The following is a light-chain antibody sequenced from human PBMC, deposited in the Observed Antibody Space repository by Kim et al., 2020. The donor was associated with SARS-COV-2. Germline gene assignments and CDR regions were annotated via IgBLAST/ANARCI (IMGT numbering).Light chain of an antibody. Sequence: GQSITISCTGTSSDVGGYNYVSWYQQHPGKAPKLMIYDVSNRPSGVSNRFSGSKSGNTASLTISGLLAEDEAEYYCSSYTRSSTLVFGTGTKVTVL. V-gene: IGLV2-14*03. CDR3: SSYTRSSTLV. J-gene: IGLJ1*01. CDR2: DVS. CDR1: SSDVGGYNY.